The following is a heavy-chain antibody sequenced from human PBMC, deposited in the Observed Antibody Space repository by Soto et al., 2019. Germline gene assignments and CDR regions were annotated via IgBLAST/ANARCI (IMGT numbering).Heavy chain of an antibody. CDR2: IYYSGNT. D-gene: IGHD3-16*01. Sequence: SETLSLTXTVSGASVSISSYWWGRIRQAPGKGLEWIGSIYYSGNTYYNPSLKSRVTISVDTSKNQFSLKLNSVTAADTAVYYSATTRTMITPWGQGTLVTVSS. CDR1: GASVSISSYW. CDR3: ATTRTMITP. J-gene: IGHJ5*02. V-gene: IGHV4-39*01.